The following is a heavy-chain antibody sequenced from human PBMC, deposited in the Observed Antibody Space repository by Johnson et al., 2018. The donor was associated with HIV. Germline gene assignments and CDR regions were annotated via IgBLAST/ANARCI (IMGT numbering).Heavy chain of an antibody. J-gene: IGHJ3*02. CDR2: ISY. CDR3: ARDIFYTDTAFDI. CDR1: GFTFSSYP. V-gene: IGHV3-30*04. Sequence: QMLLVESGGGVVQPGRSLRLSCAAPGFTFSSYPMHWVRQAPGQGLQWVAVISYYANSVKGSFTISRDNSKNTLYLKMNSLRAEDTALYYCARDIFYTDTAFDIWGQGTMVTVSS.